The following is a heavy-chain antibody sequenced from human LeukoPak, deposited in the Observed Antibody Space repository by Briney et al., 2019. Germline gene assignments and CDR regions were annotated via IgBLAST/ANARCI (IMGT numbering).Heavy chain of an antibody. V-gene: IGHV3-53*01. CDR1: GFTVSSNY. D-gene: IGHD3-22*01. Sequence: GGSLRLSCAASGFTVSSNYMSWVRQAPGKGLEWVSVIYSGGSTYYADSVKGRFTISRDNSKNTLYLQMNSLRAEDTAVYYCARGGLNYDNPSNKDYWGQGTLATVSS. J-gene: IGHJ4*02. CDR3: ARGGLNYDNPSNKDY. CDR2: IYSGGST.